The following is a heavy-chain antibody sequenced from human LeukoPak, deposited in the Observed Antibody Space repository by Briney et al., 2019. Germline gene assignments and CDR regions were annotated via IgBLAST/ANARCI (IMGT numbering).Heavy chain of an antibody. CDR2: ISGSGGST. D-gene: IGHD3-3*01. CDR3: AKDLLRAYDFWSGYPS. CDR1: GFTFSSYA. J-gene: IGHJ5*02. V-gene: IGHV3-23*01. Sequence: GGSLRLSCAASGFTFSSYAMSWVRQAPGKGLEWVSAISGSGGSTYYADSVKGRFTISRDNSKNTLYLQMNSLRAEDTAVYYCAKDLLRAYDFWSGYPSWGQGTLVTVSS.